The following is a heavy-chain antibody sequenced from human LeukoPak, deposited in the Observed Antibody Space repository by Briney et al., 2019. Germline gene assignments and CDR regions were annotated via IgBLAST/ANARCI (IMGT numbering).Heavy chain of an antibody. V-gene: IGHV1-46*01. D-gene: IGHD2-21*02. CDR1: GYTFTTHY. CDR2: INPSDGST. CDR3: ARDRAGADFYFEY. J-gene: IGHJ4*02. Sequence: ASVKVSCKASGYTFTTHYMHWVRQAPGQGLEWMGIINPSDGSTSYTQKFQGRVTMTRDTSTSTVYMELTSLRSEDTAVYYCARDRAGADFYFEYWGQGTLVTVSS.